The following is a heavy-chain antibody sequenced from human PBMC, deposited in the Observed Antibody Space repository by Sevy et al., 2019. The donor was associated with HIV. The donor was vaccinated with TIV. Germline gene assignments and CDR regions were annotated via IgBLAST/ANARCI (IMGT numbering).Heavy chain of an antibody. CDR3: ASDPFSKADY. J-gene: IGHJ4*02. CDR1: GFTFSSYW. CDR2: INQDGSGK. V-gene: IGHV3-7*01. Sequence: GGSLRLSCAGSGFTFSSYWMSWVRQAPGKGLEWVANINQDGSGKNYVDSVKGRFTISRDNAKNSLYLQMNSLRAEDTAVYYCASDPFSKADYWGQGTLVTVSS. D-gene: IGHD4-4*01.